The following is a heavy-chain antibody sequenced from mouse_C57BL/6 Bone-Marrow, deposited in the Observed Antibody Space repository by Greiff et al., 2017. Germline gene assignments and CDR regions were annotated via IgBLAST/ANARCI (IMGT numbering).Heavy chain of an antibody. Sequence: VQLQQPGPELVKPGASVKISCKASGYSFTDYNMNWVKQSNGTSLEWIGVINPNYGTTSFNQKFKGKATLTVDQSSSTAYMQHDSVTSEDSAVYFCARGAEFAFWGQGTLVTVSA. CDR1: GYSFTDYN. CDR3: ARGAEFAF. V-gene: IGHV1-39*01. CDR2: INPNYGTT. J-gene: IGHJ3*01.